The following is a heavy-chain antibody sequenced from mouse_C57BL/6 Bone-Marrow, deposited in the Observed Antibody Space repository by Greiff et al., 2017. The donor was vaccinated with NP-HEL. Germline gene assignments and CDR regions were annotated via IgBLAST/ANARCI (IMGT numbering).Heavy chain of an antibody. V-gene: IGHV1-5*01. D-gene: IGHD2-4*01. Sequence: VQLQQSGTVLARPGASVKMSCKTPGYTFTSYWMHWVNQRPGQGLEWIGAIYPGNSDTSYNQKFKGKAKLTAVTSASTAYMELSSLTNEDSAVYYCTREDDYDERFAYWGQGTLVTVSA. CDR2: IYPGNSDT. CDR1: GYTFTSYW. J-gene: IGHJ3*01. CDR3: TREDDYDERFAY.